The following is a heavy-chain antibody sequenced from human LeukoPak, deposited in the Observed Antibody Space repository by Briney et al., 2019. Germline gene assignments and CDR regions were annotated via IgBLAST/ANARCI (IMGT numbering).Heavy chain of an antibody. J-gene: IGHJ4*02. D-gene: IGHD3-22*01. Sequence: GGSLRLSCAASGFTFRNYSMNWVRQAPGRGLEGVSSISRSMSYIYYADSVNARFPISRTTAKNSLYLQMNNLGAQDTAVYYGARGPKDYNDGNDFFDYWGQGTLVTVSS. CDR2: ISRSMSYI. CDR1: GFTFRNYS. CDR3: ARGPKDYNDGNDFFDY. V-gene: IGHV3-21*01.